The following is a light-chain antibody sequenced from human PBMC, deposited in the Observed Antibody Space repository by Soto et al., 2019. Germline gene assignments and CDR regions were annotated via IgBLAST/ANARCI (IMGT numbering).Light chain of an antibody. Sequence: DIQLTQSPPLLSASVGGRVTITCRASQGINSFLAWYQQKPGKAPRLLIYGASTLQGGVPSRFSGSESGTEFTLTISSLQPEDFATYYCQQVNTYPFTFGPGTKVDIK. CDR3: QQVNTYPFT. CDR1: QGINSF. J-gene: IGKJ3*01. CDR2: GAS. V-gene: IGKV1-9*01.